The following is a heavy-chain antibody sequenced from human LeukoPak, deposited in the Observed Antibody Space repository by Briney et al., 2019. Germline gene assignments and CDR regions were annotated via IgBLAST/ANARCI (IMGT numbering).Heavy chain of an antibody. J-gene: IGHJ4*02. V-gene: IGHV3-21*01. CDR1: GFTFSGYT. Sequence: GGSLTLSCAASGFTFSGYTMNWVRQAPGKGLEWVSSISSCSSIIYYTDSVKGRFTVSRDNAKNSLYLQMNSRRAEDTAVEYCATGLRGYSYGYDLYYFDYWGQGTLVTVSS. CDR3: ATGLRGYSYGYDLYYFDY. D-gene: IGHD5-18*01. CDR2: ISSCSSII.